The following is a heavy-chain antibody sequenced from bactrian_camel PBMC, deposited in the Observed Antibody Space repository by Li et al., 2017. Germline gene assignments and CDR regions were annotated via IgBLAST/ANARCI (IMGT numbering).Heavy chain of an antibody. J-gene: IGHJ4*01. V-gene: IGHV3S1*01. CDR3: AADLHRYSGAWCSLEERGYQYGE. CDR1: GYTLDSNC. Sequence: QLVESGGGSVQAGGSLRLSCAASGYTLDSNCMGWIRQAPGKEREGVASIYTGDGSTYYVDSVKGRFTISQDSARNTLYLQMNNLKPEDTGKYYCAADLHRYSGAWCSLEERGYQYGEWGRGTQVTVS. CDR2: IYTGDGST. D-gene: IGHD3*01.